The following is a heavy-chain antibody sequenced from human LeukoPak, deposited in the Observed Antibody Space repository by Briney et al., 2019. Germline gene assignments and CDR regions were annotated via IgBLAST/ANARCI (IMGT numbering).Heavy chain of an antibody. Sequence: SETLSLTCTVSGGSISSYYWSWIRQPAGTALEWIGRIYTSGTITYNPSLKSRVTMSVDTSKNQFSLKLSSVTAADTAVYYCARYYYDSSGYPHYYYYMDVWGKGTTVTISS. V-gene: IGHV4-4*07. D-gene: IGHD3-22*01. J-gene: IGHJ6*03. CDR1: GGSISSYY. CDR2: IYTSGTI. CDR3: ARYYYDSSGYPHYYYYMDV.